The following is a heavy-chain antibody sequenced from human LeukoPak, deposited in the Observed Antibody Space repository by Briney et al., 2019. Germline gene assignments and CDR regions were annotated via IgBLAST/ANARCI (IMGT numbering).Heavy chain of an antibody. D-gene: IGHD2-15*01. CDR3: ARDAGYCSGGSCWANGWFDP. Sequence: GGSLRLSCAASGFTFSSYWMSWVRQAPGKGLEGVANIKQEGSEKYYVDSVKGRFTISRDNAKNSLYLQMNSLRAEDTAVYYCARDAGYCSGGSCWANGWFDPWGQGTLVTVSS. V-gene: IGHV3-7*01. J-gene: IGHJ5*02. CDR1: GFTFSSYW. CDR2: IKQEGSEK.